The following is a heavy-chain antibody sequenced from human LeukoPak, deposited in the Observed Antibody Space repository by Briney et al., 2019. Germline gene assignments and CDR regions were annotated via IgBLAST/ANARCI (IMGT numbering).Heavy chain of an antibody. D-gene: IGHD2-15*01. CDR3: ARQKALVVVAAQFDP. V-gene: IGHV4-39*01. J-gene: IGHJ5*02. Sequence: PSETLSLTCTVSGGSISSSSYYWGWIRQPPGKGLEWIGSIYYSGSTYYNPSLKSRVTISVDTSKNQFSLKLSSVTAADTAVYYCARQKALVVVAAQFDPWGQGTLVTVSS. CDR1: GGSISSSSYY. CDR2: IYYSGST.